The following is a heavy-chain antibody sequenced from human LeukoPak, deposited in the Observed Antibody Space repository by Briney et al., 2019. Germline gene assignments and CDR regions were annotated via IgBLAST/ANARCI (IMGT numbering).Heavy chain of an antibody. CDR2: VNLENGET. V-gene: IGHV1-24*01. J-gene: IGHJ6*02. CDR1: GDSLSDLS. CDR3: ATGTPAGIRGLGV. D-gene: IGHD2-2*02. Sequence: ASVKVSCKVSGDSLSDLSMHWVRRTPGEGLELMGGVNLENGETIYAQKFQGRVTMTAGTSTDTAYMELSSLRSEDTAVYYCATGTPAGIRGLGVWGQGTTVTVSS.